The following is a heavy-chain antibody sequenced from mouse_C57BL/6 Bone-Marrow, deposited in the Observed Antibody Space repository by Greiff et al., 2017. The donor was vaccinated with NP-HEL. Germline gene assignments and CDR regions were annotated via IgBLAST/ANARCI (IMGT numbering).Heavy chain of an antibody. Sequence: VHVKQSGPELVKPGASVKMSCKASGYTFTDYNMHWVKQSHGKSLEWIGYINPNNGGTSYNQKFKGKATLTVNKSSSTAYMELRSLTSEDSAVYYCAREEVITLDYWGQGTTLTVSS. CDR3: AREEVITLDY. V-gene: IGHV1-22*01. CDR1: GYTFTDYN. J-gene: IGHJ2*01. CDR2: INPNNGGT. D-gene: IGHD1-1*01.